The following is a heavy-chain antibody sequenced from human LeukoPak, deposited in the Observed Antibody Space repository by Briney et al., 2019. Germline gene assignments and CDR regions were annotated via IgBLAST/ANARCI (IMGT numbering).Heavy chain of an antibody. CDR3: ARDYN. V-gene: IGHV3-7*01. J-gene: IGHJ4*02. Sequence: GGSLRLSCAASGFTFSSYAMTWVRQAPGKGREWVANIKPDGGETFYVDSVKGRFTISRDNAKSSLYLQMNSLRAEDTAVYYCARDYNLGQGTLVTVSS. CDR1: GFTFSSYA. CDR2: IKPDGGET.